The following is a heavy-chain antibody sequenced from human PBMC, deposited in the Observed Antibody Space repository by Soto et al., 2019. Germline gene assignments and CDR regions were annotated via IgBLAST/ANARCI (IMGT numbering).Heavy chain of an antibody. CDR2: ISAYNGNT. V-gene: IGHV1-18*01. Sequence: ASVKVSWKASGYTFTSYGISWVRQAPGQGLEWMGWISAYNGNTNYAQKLQGRVTMTTDTSTSTAYMELRSLRSDDTAVYYCARDPNPGIALAGPDYWGQGTLVTVSS. D-gene: IGHD6-19*01. CDR1: GYTFTSYG. CDR3: ARDPNPGIALAGPDY. J-gene: IGHJ4*02.